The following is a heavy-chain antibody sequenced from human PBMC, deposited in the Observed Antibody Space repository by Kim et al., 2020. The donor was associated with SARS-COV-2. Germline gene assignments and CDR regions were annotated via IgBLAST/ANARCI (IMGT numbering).Heavy chain of an antibody. V-gene: IGHV1-3*01. CDR2: INAGNGNT. Sequence: ASVKVSCKASGYTFTSYAMHWVRQAPGQRLEWMGWINAGNGNTKYSQKFQGRVTITRDTSASTAYMELSSLRSEDTAVYYCARGYCSSTSCLWPLWPDYWGQGTLVTVSS. CDR3: ARGYCSSTSCLWPLWPDY. D-gene: IGHD2-2*01. CDR1: GYTFTSYA. J-gene: IGHJ4*02.